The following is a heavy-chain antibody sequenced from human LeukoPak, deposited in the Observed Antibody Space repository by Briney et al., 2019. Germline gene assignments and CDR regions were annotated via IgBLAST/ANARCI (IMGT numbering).Heavy chain of an antibody. V-gene: IGHV4-39*01. CDR2: IFYSGTT. Sequence: SETLSLTCTVSGGSISSSSYYWGWIRQPPGKGLEWIGNIFYSGTTYSNPSFKSRVTMSVDTSKNQFSLKLSSVTAADTAVYYCASLTGMVWYTAMVIGNYFDYWGQGTLVTVAS. CDR1: GGSISSSSYY. J-gene: IGHJ4*02. D-gene: IGHD5-18*01. CDR3: ASLTGMVWYTAMVIGNYFDY.